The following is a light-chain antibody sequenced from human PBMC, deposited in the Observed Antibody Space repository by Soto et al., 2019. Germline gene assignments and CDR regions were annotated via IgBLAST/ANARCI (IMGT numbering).Light chain of an antibody. V-gene: IGKV3-20*01. CDR2: GAS. J-gene: IGKJ1*01. CDR3: QQYDSSPRT. Sequence: EIVLTQSPGTLSLSPGERATLSCRAIQSFTSTSLAWYQQKPGQAPRLPISGASRRAAGIPDRFSGSGSGTDFTLTISRMESEAIAVYYCQQYDSSPRTFGQGTKVDIK. CDR1: QSFTSTS.